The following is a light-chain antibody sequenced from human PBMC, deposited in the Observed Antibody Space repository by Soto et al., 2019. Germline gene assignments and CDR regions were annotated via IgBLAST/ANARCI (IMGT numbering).Light chain of an antibody. CDR1: SSNIGAGYD. V-gene: IGLV1-40*01. J-gene: IGLJ2*01. Sequence: QSVLTQPPSVSGAPGQRVTISCTGSSSNIGAGYDVHWYQQLPGTAPKLLIYGNSNRPSGVPDRFSGSKSGTSASLAITXXXXXXXXDYYCQSYDSSLSLVVFGGGTKLTVL. CDR2: GNS. CDR3: QSYDSSLSLVV.